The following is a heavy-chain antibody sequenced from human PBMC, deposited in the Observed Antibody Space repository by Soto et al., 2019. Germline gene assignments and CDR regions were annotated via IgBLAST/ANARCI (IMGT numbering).Heavy chain of an antibody. V-gene: IGHV4-34*01. D-gene: IGHD3-3*01. Sequence: SETLSLTCAVYGGSFSGYYWSWIRQPPGKGLEWIGEINHSGSTNYNPSLKSRVTISVDTSKNQFSLKLSSVTAADTAVYYCARGCKYYDFWSGYPLFDYWGQGTLVTVSS. CDR1: GGSFSGYY. J-gene: IGHJ4*02. CDR2: INHSGST. CDR3: ARGCKYYDFWSGYPLFDY.